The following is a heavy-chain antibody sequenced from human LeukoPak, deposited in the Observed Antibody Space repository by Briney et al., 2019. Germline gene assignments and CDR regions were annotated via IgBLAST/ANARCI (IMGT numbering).Heavy chain of an antibody. D-gene: IGHD2-2*01. V-gene: IGHV4-59*08. CDR3: ARDVVPAIYGMDV. CDR2: IYYSGST. CDR1: GGSISSYY. J-gene: IGHJ6*02. Sequence: SETLSLTCTVSGGSISSYYWSWIRQPPGKGLEWLGYIYYSGSTNYNPSLKSRVTISVDTSKNQFSLKPSSVTAADTAVYYCARDVVPAIYGMDVWGQGTTVTVSS.